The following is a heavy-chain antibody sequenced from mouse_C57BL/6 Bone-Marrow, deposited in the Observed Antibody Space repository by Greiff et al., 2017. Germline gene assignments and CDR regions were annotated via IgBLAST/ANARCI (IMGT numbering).Heavy chain of an antibody. CDR3: ARDERDYGSSSWFAY. D-gene: IGHD1-1*01. J-gene: IGHJ3*01. CDR2: INYDGSST. CDR1: GFTFSDYY. V-gene: IGHV5-16*01. Sequence: EVKVVESEGGLVQPGSSMKLSCTASGFTFSDYYMAWVRQVPEKGLEWVANINYDGSSTYYLDSLKSRFIISRDNAKNILYLQMSSLKSEDTATYYCARDERDYGSSSWFAYWGQGTLVTVSA.